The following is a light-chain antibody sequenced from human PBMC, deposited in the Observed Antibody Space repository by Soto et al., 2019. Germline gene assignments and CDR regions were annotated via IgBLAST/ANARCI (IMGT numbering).Light chain of an antibody. CDR2: DAS. V-gene: IGKV3-11*01. Sequence: EIVLTQSPATLSLSPGERDTLSCRASQSVSSYLAWYQQKPGQAPRLLIYDASNRATGIPARFSGSGSGTDFPLTISSLEPEDFAVYYCQQRSNWLTFGGGTKVEIK. CDR3: QQRSNWLT. J-gene: IGKJ4*01. CDR1: QSVSSY.